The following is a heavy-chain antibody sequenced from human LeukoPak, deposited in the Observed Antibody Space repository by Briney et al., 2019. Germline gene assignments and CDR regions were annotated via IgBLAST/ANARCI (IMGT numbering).Heavy chain of an antibody. CDR3: ARGGILTGYFLD. CDR2: IIPIFGTA. D-gene: IGHD3-9*01. J-gene: IGHJ4*02. CDR1: GGTFSSYA. Sequence: SVKVSCKASGGTFSSYAISWVRQAPGQGLEWMGGIIPIFGTANYAQRFQGRVTITADESTSTAYMELSSLRSEDTAVYYCARGGILTGYFLDWGQGTLVTVSS. V-gene: IGHV1-69*13.